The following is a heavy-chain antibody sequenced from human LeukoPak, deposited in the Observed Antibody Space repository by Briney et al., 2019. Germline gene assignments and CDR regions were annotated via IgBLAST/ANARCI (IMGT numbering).Heavy chain of an antibody. CDR2: ITASGTAM. J-gene: IGHJ4*02. CDR3: ASSGSYRFDY. D-gene: IGHD1-26*01. CDR1: GFTFSSYS. V-gene: IGHV3-48*02. Sequence: GSLRLSCAASGFTFSSYSMNWVRLAPGKGLEWVSHITASGTAMFYADSVKGRFTISRDNAKNSLYLQMDSLRDEDAAVYYCASSGSYRFDYWGQGTLVTVSS.